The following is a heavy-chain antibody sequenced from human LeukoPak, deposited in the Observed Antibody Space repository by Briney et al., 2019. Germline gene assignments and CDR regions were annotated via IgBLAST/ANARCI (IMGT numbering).Heavy chain of an antibody. D-gene: IGHD6-19*01. CDR3: AREVAGTPWIDY. J-gene: IGHJ4*02. V-gene: IGHV4-61*02. CDR2: IYTSGST. CDR1: GDSISSGSYY. Sequence: PSETLSLTCTVSGDSISSGSYYWSWIRQPAGKGLEWIGRIYTSGSTNYNPSLKSRVTISVDTSKNQFSLKLSSVTAADTAVYYCAREVAGTPWIDYWGQGTLVTVSS.